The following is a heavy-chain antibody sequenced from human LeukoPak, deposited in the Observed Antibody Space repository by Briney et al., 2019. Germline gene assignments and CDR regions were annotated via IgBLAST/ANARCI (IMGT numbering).Heavy chain of an antibody. J-gene: IGHJ5*02. CDR2: INHSGST. CDR1: GGSFSDYY. CDR3: ARRGYTYGWGWFDP. Sequence: SETLSLTCGVYGGSFSDYYWSWIRQPPGKGLEWIGEINHSGSTNYNPSLKSRVTISVDTSKKQFSLKVNSVTAADTAVYYCARRGYTYGWGWFDPWGQGTLVTVSS. D-gene: IGHD5-18*01. V-gene: IGHV4-34*01.